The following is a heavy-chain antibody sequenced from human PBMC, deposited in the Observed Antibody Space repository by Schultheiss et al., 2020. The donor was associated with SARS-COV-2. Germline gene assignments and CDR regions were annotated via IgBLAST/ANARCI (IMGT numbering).Heavy chain of an antibody. Sequence: GGSLRPSCKGSGYSFTSYWIGWVRQMHGKGLEWMGIIYPGDYETRYSPSFQGQVTISADKSISTAYLQWSSLKASDTAMYYCARHGEMATSNPDYWGQGTLVTVSS. J-gene: IGHJ4*02. V-gene: IGHV5-51*01. CDR2: IYPGDYET. CDR1: GYSFTSYW. CDR3: ARHGEMATSNPDY. D-gene: IGHD5-24*01.